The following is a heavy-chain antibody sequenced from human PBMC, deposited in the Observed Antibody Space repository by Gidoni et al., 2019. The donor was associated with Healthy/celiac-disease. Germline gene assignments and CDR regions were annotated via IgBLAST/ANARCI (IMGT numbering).Heavy chain of an antibody. CDR1: GYTFTSYG. Sequence: QVQLVQSGAEVKKPGASVKVSCKASGYTFTSYGISWVRQAPGQGLEWMGWISAYIGNTNYAQKRQGRVTMTTDTSTSTTCMELRSLRSDDTAVYYCARDIGGVQLWPVDYWGQGTLVTVSS. CDR3: ARDIGGVQLWPVDY. D-gene: IGHD5-18*01. V-gene: IGHV1-18*04. J-gene: IGHJ4*02. CDR2: ISAYIGNT.